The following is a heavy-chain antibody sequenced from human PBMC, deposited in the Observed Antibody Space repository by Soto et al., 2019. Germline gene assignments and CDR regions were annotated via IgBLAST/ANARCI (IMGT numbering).Heavy chain of an antibody. CDR2: ISSSGSTI. CDR1: GFTFSDYY. Sequence: PGGSLRLSCAASGFTFSDYYMSWIRQAPGKGLEWVSYISSSGSTIYYADSVKGRFTISRDNAKNSLYLQMNSLRAEDTAVYYCARDRTDCSSTSCFIPTYNWFHPSGPGTLLTVST. J-gene: IGHJ5*02. V-gene: IGHV3-11*01. CDR3: ARDRTDCSSTSCFIPTYNWFHP. D-gene: IGHD2-2*01.